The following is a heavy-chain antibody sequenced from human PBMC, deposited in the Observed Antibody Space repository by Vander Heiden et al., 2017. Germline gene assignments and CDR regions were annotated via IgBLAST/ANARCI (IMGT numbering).Heavy chain of an antibody. D-gene: IGHD3-9*01. Sequence: EVQLVESGGGLVQPGGSLRLSCSASGFTFSSYWMHWVRQAPGKGLVWVSRINSDGSSTSYADSVKGRFTISRDNAKNTLYLQMNSLSAEDTAVYYCARADYDILTGPDYWGQGTLVTVSS. V-gene: IGHV3-74*01. CDR3: ARADYDILTGPDY. CDR1: GFTFSSYW. CDR2: INSDGSST. J-gene: IGHJ4*02.